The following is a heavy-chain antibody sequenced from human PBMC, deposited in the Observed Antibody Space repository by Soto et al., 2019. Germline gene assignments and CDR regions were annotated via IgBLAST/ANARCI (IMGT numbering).Heavy chain of an antibody. CDR2: IYWDDDK. V-gene: IGHV2-5*02. J-gene: IGHJ4*02. CDR1: GFSLSTSGVA. Sequence: QITLKESGPTLVKPTQTLTLTCTFSGFSLSTSGVAVGWIRQPPGKALEWLALIYWDDDKRYSPSLKTRLTITRDTSKNQVVLTMTNVDSVDTVTYYCAHRRVRSGYDYWGQGTLVTVSS. CDR3: AHRRVRSGYDY. D-gene: IGHD5-12*01.